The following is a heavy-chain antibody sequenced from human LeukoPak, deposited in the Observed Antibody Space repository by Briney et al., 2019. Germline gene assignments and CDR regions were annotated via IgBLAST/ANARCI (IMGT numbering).Heavy chain of an antibody. CDR3: ARNYVGYAFDI. CDR1: GGSVRSYY. CDR2: IYSSGTT. J-gene: IGHJ3*02. Sequence: SETLSLTCTVSGGSVRSYYWSWIRQPPGKGLEWIGYIYSSGTTNYNPSLKTGVTISVDTSKNQFSLKLTSVTAADTAVYYCARNYVGYAFDIWGQGTMVTVSS. V-gene: IGHV4-59*02. D-gene: IGHD1-7*01.